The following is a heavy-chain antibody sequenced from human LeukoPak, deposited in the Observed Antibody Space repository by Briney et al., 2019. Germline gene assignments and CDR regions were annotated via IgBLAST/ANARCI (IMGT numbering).Heavy chain of an antibody. CDR2: IYYSGST. D-gene: IGHD3-3*01. V-gene: IGHV4-59*08. Sequence: PSETLSLTCTVSGGSISSYYWSWIRQPPGRGLEWIGYIYYSGSTNYNPSLKSRVSIFVHTSQNQFSLKLSAVTAADTAMYYCARGHYDFSTGSYTGGFYYFDSWGQGTLVTVS. CDR1: GGSISSYY. J-gene: IGHJ4*02. CDR3: ARGHYDFSTGSYTGGFYYFDS.